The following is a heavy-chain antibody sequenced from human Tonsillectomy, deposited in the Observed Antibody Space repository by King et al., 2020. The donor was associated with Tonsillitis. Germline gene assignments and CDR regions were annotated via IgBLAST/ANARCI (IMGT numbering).Heavy chain of an antibody. D-gene: IGHD3-22*01. V-gene: IGHV5-51*01. J-gene: IGHJ4*02. CDR2: IYPGDSDT. CDR3: ARQGGGYYYDSSGYSLDY. Sequence: QLVQSGAEVKKPGESLKISCKGSGYSFTTYWIGWVRQMPGKGLEWMGIIYPGDSDTRYGPSFQGQVTISADKSISTAYLQWSSLKASDTAMYYCARQGGGYYYDSSGYSLDYWGQGTLVTVSS. CDR1: GYSFTTYW.